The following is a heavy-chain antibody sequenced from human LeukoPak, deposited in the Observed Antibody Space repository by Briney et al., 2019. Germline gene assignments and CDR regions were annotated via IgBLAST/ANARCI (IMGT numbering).Heavy chain of an antibody. CDR2: ISGSDGIV. D-gene: IGHD6-19*01. Sequence: GGSLRLSCAASGFMFASYAMSWVRQAPGKGLEWVAGISGSDGIVYYADSVKGRFTISRDNSKNTLYLQMNRLRVEDTAIYYCAKEFTGGWPFDSWGQGTLVPVSS. J-gene: IGHJ4*02. CDR3: AKEFTGGWPFDS. CDR1: GFMFASYA. V-gene: IGHV3-23*01.